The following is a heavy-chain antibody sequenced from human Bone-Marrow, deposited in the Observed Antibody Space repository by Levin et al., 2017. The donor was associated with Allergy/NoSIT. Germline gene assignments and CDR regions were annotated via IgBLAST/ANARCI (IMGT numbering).Heavy chain of an antibody. J-gene: IGHJ4*02. Sequence: PGGSLRLSCAASGFTFGSYGMHWVRQAPGKGLEWVAYIWFDGGNIKYADSVKGRFTISRDNSKNTLFLQMNSLRADDTAVYYCAREREPLADYWGQGTLVTVSS. CDR2: IWFDGGNI. CDR1: GFTFGSYG. D-gene: IGHD1-26*01. CDR3: AREREPLADY. V-gene: IGHV3-33*01.